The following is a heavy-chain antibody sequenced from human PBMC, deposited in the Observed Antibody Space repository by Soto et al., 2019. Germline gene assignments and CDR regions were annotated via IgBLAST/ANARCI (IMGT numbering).Heavy chain of an antibody. CDR1: GGSFSGYY. CDR3: ARDRPKLLWFGELSPSYYGMDV. CDR2: INHSGST. Sequence: SETLSLTCAVYGGSFSGYYWSWIRQPPGKGLEWIGEINHSGSTNYNPSLKSRVTISVDTSKNQFSLKLSSVTAADTAVYYCARDRPKLLWFGELSPSYYGMDVWGQGTTVTVSS. V-gene: IGHV4-34*01. D-gene: IGHD3-10*01. J-gene: IGHJ6*02.